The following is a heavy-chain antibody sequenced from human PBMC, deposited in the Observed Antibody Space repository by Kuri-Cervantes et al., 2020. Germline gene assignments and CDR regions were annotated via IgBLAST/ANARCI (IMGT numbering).Heavy chain of an antibody. D-gene: IGHD3-22*01. CDR2: ISWNSGSI. CDR3: ARRRWRAGDSVDDAFDI. J-gene: IGHJ3*02. CDR1: GFTFDDYA. Sequence: SLKISCAASGFTFDDYAMHWVRQAPGKGLEWVSGISWNSGSIGYADSVKGRFTISRDNAKNSLYLQMNSLRAEDTAVYYCARRRWRAGDSVDDAFDIWGQGTMVTVSS. V-gene: IGHV3-9*01.